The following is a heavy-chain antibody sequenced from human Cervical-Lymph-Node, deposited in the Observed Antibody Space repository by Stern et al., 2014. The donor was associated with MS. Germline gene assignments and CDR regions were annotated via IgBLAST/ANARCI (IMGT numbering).Heavy chain of an antibody. Sequence: QVPLQESGPGLLRPSEPLSLTCNVSGASITSHFWSWIRQPPGKGLEWIGYIYYRGTTNYNASLKGRVAISIATSKTQFSLRLSSVTPADTAVYYCARATDLWGQGALVTVSS. J-gene: IGHJ5*02. V-gene: IGHV4-59*11. CDR1: GASITSHF. CDR2: IYYRGTT. CDR3: ARATDL.